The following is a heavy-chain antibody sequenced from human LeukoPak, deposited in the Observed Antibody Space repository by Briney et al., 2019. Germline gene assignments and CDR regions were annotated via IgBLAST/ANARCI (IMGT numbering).Heavy chain of an antibody. CDR2: IYYSGST. V-gene: IGHV4-59*01. J-gene: IGHJ4*02. CDR3: ARDRHYYDSSGYYAGFDY. D-gene: IGHD3-22*01. Sequence: PSETLSLTCTVSGGSISSYYWSWIRQPPGKGLEWIRYIYYSGSTNYNPSLKSRVTISVDTSKNQFSLKLSSVTAADTAVYYCARDRHYYDSSGYYAGFDYWGQGTLVTVSS. CDR1: GGSISSYY.